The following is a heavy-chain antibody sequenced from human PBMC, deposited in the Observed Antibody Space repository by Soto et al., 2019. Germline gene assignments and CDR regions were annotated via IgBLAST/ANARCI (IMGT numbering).Heavy chain of an antibody. V-gene: IGHV1-18*04. D-gene: IGHD3-3*01. CDR1: GYTFTSYG. Sequence: GASVQVSCKASGYTFTSYGISWVRQAPGQGLEWMGWISAYNGNTNYAQKLQGRVTMTTDTSTSTAYMELRSLRSDDTAVYYCARDSLRFLEWPESGWFDPWGQGTLVTVAS. CDR3: ARDSLRFLEWPESGWFDP. CDR2: ISAYNGNT. J-gene: IGHJ5*02.